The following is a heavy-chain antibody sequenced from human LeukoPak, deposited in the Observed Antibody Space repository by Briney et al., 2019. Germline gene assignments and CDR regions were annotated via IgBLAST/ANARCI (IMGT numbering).Heavy chain of an antibody. Sequence: TSETLSLTCTVSGGSISSSSYYWGWIRQPPGKGLEWIGSIYYSGSTYYNPSLKSRVTISVDTSKNQFSLKLSSVTAADTAVYYCASTFFHIVAVPAATFRTWGQGTLVTVSS. CDR3: ASTFFHIVAVPAATFRT. J-gene: IGHJ5*02. CDR2: IYYSGST. D-gene: IGHD2-2*01. CDR1: GGSISSSSYY. V-gene: IGHV4-39*01.